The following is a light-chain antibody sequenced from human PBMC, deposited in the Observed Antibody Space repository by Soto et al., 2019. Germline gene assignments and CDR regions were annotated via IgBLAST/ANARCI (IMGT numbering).Light chain of an antibody. V-gene: IGLV2-11*01. CDR1: SSDVGGYNS. CDR3: CSYAGSYTFVV. J-gene: IGLJ2*01. CDR2: DVS. Sequence: QSALTQPRSVSGSPGQSVTISCTGTSSDVGGYNSVSWYQQHPGKAPKLIIYDVSKRPSGVPDRFSGSKSGYTASLTISGLQAEDEADYYCCSYAGSYTFVVFGGGTQLTVL.